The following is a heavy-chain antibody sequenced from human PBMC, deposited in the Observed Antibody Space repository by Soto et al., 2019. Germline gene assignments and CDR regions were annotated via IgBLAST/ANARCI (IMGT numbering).Heavy chain of an antibody. D-gene: IGHD2-2*02. J-gene: IGHJ6*02. CDR3: AKAVVPAAIGDYYYYYGMDV. CDR2: ISYDGSNK. V-gene: IGHV3-30*18. CDR1: GFTSSSYA. Sequence: PGGSLRLSCAASGFTSSSYAMNWVRQAPGKGLEWVALISYDGSNKYYADSVKGRFTISRDNSKNTLYLQMNSLRAEDTAVYYCAKAVVPAAIGDYYYYYGMDVWGQGTTVTVSS.